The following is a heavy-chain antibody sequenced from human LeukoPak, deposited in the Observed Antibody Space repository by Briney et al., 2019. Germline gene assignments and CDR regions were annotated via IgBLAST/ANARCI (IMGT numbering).Heavy chain of an antibody. D-gene: IGHD4-17*01. Sequence: GGSLRLSCAASGFTFSNYNMNWVRQTPGKGLEWVSSITRDSIYTFYADSVRGRFTISRDNAKNSLSLQMNSLRAEDTAVYYCARDPYNGYYGDDYYYYMDVWGKGTTVTISS. CDR3: ARDPYNGYYGDDYYYYMDV. CDR2: ITRDSIYT. J-gene: IGHJ6*03. CDR1: GFTFSNYN. V-gene: IGHV3-21*01.